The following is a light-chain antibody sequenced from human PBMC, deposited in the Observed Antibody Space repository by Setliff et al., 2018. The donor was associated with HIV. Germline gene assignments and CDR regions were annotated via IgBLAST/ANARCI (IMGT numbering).Light chain of an antibody. V-gene: IGLV3-21*04. CDR3: QVWASSSDHHV. CDR1: NIGSKS. J-gene: IGLJ1*01. Sequence: SYELTQPPSVSVAPGKTARITCGGDNIGSKSVHWYQQKPGQAPVLVIYYDSDRPSGIPERFSGSNSGNTATLTISRVEAGDEADYYCQVWASSSDHHVFGTGTKVTVL. CDR2: YDS.